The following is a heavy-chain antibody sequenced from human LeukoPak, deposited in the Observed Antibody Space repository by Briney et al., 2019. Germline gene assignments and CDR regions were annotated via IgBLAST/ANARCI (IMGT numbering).Heavy chain of an antibody. CDR1: GFTFSSYA. V-gene: IGHV3-23*01. Sequence: GGSLRLSCAASGFTFSSYAMSWVRQAPGKGLEWVSAISGSGGSTYYADSVKGRFTISRDNSKNTLYLQMNSLRAEDTAVYYCAKAHDYVWGSPYDMDVWGQGTTVTVSS. J-gene: IGHJ6*02. CDR2: ISGSGGST. CDR3: AKAHDYVWGSPYDMDV. D-gene: IGHD3-16*01.